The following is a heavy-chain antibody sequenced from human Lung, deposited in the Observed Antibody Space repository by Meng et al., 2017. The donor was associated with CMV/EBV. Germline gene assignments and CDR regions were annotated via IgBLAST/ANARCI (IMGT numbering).Heavy chain of an antibody. Sequence: GGSXRLXCAASGFAFDTYGMHWVRQAPGKRLEWVAFIRHDASNKFYGDSVRGRFTISRDNSKNTLYLQMNSLRAEETAMYYCAKDQLLFGGPNAYFDDWGQGTXVNGAS. J-gene: IGHJ4*02. V-gene: IGHV3-30*02. CDR3: AKDQLLFGGPNAYFDD. CDR2: IRHDASNK. CDR1: GFAFDTYG. D-gene: IGHD3-16*01.